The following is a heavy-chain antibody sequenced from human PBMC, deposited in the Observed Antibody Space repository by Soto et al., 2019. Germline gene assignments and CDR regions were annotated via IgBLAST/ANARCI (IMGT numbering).Heavy chain of an antibody. D-gene: IGHD2-15*01. CDR3: ARGEEDIVVVVAAVPFDY. V-gene: IGHV3-30-3*01. J-gene: IGHJ4*02. CDR1: GFTFSSYA. CDR2: ISYDGSNK. Sequence: GGSLRLSCAASGFTFSSYAMHWVRQAPGKGLEWVAVISYDGSNKYYADSVKGRFTISRDNSKNTLYLQMNSLRAEDTAVYYCARGEEDIVVVVAAVPFDYWGQGTLVTVSS.